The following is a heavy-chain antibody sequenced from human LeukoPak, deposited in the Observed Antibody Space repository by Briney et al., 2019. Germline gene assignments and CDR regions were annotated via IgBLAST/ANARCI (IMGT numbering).Heavy chain of an antibody. V-gene: IGHV3-23*01. D-gene: IGHD3-22*01. CDR1: GFTFSIYA. CDR3: ARETLYDSSGSFDY. CDR2: ITSRGEST. J-gene: IGHJ4*02. Sequence: GGSLRLSCAASGFTFSIYAMSWVRQAPGKGLQWVSSITSRGESTWYVDSVKGRFTITRDNSENTLYLQMHSLRAEDTAVYYCARETLYDSSGSFDYWGQGTLVTVSS.